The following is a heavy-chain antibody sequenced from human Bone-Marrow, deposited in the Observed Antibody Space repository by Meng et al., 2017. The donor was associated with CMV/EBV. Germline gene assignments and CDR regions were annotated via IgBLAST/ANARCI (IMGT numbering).Heavy chain of an antibody. CDR1: GFTLTRNW. Sequence: GGSLRLSCAASGFTLTRNWMTWVRQAPGKGLEWVANINEDGTDKNYLDSVKGRFTISRDNVKKSVYLQMNSLRGEDTAVYYCARPIEGIRETLDYWGQGTLVTVYS. CDR2: INEDGTDK. CDR3: ARPIEGIRETLDY. D-gene: IGHD3-10*01. V-gene: IGHV3-7*01. J-gene: IGHJ4*02.